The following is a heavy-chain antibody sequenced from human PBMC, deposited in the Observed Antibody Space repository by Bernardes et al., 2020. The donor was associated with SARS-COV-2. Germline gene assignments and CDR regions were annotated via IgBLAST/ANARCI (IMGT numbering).Heavy chain of an antibody. V-gene: IGHV4-31*03. Sequence: TLSLTCTVSGGSISSGGSYWTWIRQHPGKGLEWIGYIYNTGSTYYNPSLKSRLTISVDTSKNQFSLSLTSVTAADTAVYYCARGDGSGTSGYGVDYWGQGTLVTVSS. D-gene: IGHD2-2*01. CDR1: GGSISSGGSY. CDR2: IYNTGST. J-gene: IGHJ4*02. CDR3: ARGDGSGTSGYGVDY.